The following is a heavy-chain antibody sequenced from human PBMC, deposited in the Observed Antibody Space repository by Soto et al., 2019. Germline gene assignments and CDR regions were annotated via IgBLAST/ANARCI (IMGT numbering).Heavy chain of an antibody. CDR2: IYYSGST. V-gene: IGHV4-59*01. Sequence: SETLSLTCTVSGGSISSYYWSWIRQPPGKGLEWIGYIYYSGSTNYNPSLKSRVTISVDTSKNQFSLKLSSVAAADTAVYYCARDKIGSITIFGVARYGMDVWGQGTTVTVSS. J-gene: IGHJ6*02. CDR1: GGSISSYY. CDR3: ARDKIGSITIFGVARYGMDV. D-gene: IGHD3-3*01.